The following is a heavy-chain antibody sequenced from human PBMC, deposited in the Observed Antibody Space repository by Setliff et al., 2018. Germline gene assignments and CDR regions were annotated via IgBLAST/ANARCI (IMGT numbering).Heavy chain of an antibody. V-gene: IGHV4-34*01. CDR2: IYYSGST. CDR3: ARVLNWFDP. J-gene: IGHJ5*02. CDR1: GGPFSGYY. D-gene: IGHD1-26*01. Sequence: SETLSLTCAVYGGPFSGYYWSWIRQPPGKGLEWIGSIYYSGSTYYNPSLKRRVTISVDTSKNQFSLKLSSVTAADTAVYYCARVLNWFDPWGQGTLVTVSS.